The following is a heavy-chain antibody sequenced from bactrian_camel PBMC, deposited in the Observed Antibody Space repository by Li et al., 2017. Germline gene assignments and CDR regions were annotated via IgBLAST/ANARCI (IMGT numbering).Heavy chain of an antibody. Sequence: HVQLVESGGGSVQDGGSLTLSCVASGFHDRRDCMPWFRQAPGKERGGVAVFRVDGGTGYADSVKGRFTISLNKAENMLYLQMNSLKPEDTAMYCCAASEVFRVFLSLAASEFHYWGQGTHVTVS. V-gene: IGHV3S26*01. J-gene: IGHJ4*01. CDR1: GFHDRRDC. CDR3: AASEVFRVFLSLAASEFHY. D-gene: IGHD5*01. CDR2: FRVDGGT.